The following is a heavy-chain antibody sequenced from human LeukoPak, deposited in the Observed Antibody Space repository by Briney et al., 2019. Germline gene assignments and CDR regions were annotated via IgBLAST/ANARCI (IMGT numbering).Heavy chain of an antibody. CDR2: IKQDGSEK. D-gene: IGHD3-9*01. J-gene: IGHJ6*03. Sequence: PGGSLRLSCAASGFTFSSYWMSWVRQAPGKGLEWVANIKQDGSEKYYVDSVKGRFTISRDNAKNSLYLQMNSLRAEDTAVYYCAREHKVDYDILTGYHYYYYMDVWGKGTTVTVSS. V-gene: IGHV3-7*01. CDR3: AREHKVDYDILTGYHYYYYMDV. CDR1: GFTFSSYW.